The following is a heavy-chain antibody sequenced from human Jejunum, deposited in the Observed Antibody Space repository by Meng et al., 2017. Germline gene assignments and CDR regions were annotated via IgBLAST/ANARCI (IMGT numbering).Heavy chain of an antibody. CDR1: GFSLTPGAEG. Sequence: IPLKESGPTLVKPTQTLTLTCTFSGFSLTPGAEGVGGFRQPPGKGLEWLAMIYRDDEKRFSPSLNSRLTITKDTSKSQVVLTMTNMDPVDTATYYCARGRVGTWWFDPWGQGALVTVS. J-gene: IGHJ5*02. CDR2: IYRDDEK. V-gene: IGHV2-5*02. D-gene: IGHD3-16*01. CDR3: ARGRVGTWWFDP.